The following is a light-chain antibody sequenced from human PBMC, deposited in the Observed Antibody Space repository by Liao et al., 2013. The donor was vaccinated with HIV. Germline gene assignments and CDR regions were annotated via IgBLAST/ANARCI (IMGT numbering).Light chain of an antibody. CDR1: KLGDKY. CDR3: QAWDEQHCLLLV. CDR2: QDS. J-gene: IGLJ1*01. V-gene: IGLV3-1*01. Sequence: SYELTQPPSVSVSPGQTASITCSGDKLGDKYACWYQQKPGQSPVLVIYQDSKRPSGIPERFSGSNSGNTATLTISGTQAMDEADYYCQAWDEQHCLLLVFG.